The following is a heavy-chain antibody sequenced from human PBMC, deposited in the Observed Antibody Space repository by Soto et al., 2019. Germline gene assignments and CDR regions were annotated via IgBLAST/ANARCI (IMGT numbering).Heavy chain of an antibody. CDR3: TTDRGSSRWWELPPSGGY. J-gene: IGHJ4*02. CDR1: GFTFSNAW. V-gene: IGHV3-15*07. D-gene: IGHD1-26*01. Sequence: EVQLVESGGGLVKPGGSLRLSCAASGFTFSNAWMNWVRQAPGKGLEWVGRIKSNTDGGTTDYAAPVKGRFTISRDDSKNTLNLQMNSLKTEDTAVYYCTTDRGSSRWWELPPSGGYWGQGTLVTVSS. CDR2: IKSNTDGGTT.